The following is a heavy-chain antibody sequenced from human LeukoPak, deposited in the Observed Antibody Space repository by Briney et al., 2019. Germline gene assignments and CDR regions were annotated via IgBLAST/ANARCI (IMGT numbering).Heavy chain of an antibody. V-gene: IGHV1-69*01. CDR3: ARNDDCSYYVGKDY. CDR2: IIPIFGTA. CDR1: GGTFSSYA. D-gene: IGHD4-11*01. J-gene: IGHJ4*02. Sequence: ESSVKVSCKASGGTFSSYAISWVRQAPGQGLKWMGGIIPIFGTANYAQKFQGRVTITADESTSTAYMELSSVTAADTAVYYCARNDDCSYYVGKDYWGQGTLVTVSS.